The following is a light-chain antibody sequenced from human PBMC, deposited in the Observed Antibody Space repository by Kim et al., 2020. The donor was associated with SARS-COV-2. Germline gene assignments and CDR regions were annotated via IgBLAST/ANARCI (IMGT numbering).Light chain of an antibody. CDR1: SLRSYY. Sequence: SSELTQDPAVSVALGQTVRITCQGDSLRSYYATWYQQKPRQAPLLVIFGRNNRPSGIPDRFSGSTSGNTASLTISGAQAEVEADFYCQSRDSGGNVVFGGGTKLTVL. V-gene: IGLV3-19*01. CDR3: QSRDSGGNVV. CDR2: GRN. J-gene: IGLJ2*01.